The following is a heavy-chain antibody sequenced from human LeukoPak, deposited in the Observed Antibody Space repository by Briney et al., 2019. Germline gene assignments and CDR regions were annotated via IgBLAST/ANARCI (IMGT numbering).Heavy chain of an antibody. CDR1: GFTVSRDY. J-gene: IGHJ4*02. CDR2: IYGGDTT. CDR3: ARAIQFGGYFDY. D-gene: IGHD2-15*01. V-gene: IGHV3-53*01. Sequence: GGSLRLSCAASGFTVSRDYMSWVRQAPGKGLEWVSVIYGGDTTYYADSVRGRFTISRDTSKNTVYLQMNSLRADDTAVYYCARAIQFGGYFDYWGQGTLVTVSS.